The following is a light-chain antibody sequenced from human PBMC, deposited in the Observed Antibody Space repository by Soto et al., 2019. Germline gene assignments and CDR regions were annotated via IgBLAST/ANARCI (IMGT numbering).Light chain of an antibody. J-gene: IGKJ1*01. V-gene: IGKV3-15*01. CDR3: QQYNNWPPWT. CDR2: GAS. CDR1: QSVSSN. Sequence: EIVMTQSPATLSVSPGERATLSCRASQSVSSNLAWYQQKPGQAPRLLIYGASTRATGIPAMFSGSGSGTEFPLNMSSLQSEDFAVYYCQQYNNWPPWTFGQGTKVEIK.